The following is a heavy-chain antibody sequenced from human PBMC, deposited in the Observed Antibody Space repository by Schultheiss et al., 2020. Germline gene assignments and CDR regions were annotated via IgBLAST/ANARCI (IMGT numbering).Heavy chain of an antibody. CDR2: IFSTGNT. D-gene: IGHD2-2*01. J-gene: IGHJ4*02. Sequence: SETLSLTCTVSGGSISSGDYYWSWIRQPAGKGLEWIGRIFSTGNTSYNPSLKSRLTMSVDMSNNQFSLTLSSVTAADTAVYYCATFHCTGNSCYVGYWGQGTLVTVSS. CDR3: ATFHCTGNSCYVGY. V-gene: IGHV4-61*02. CDR1: GGSISSGDYY.